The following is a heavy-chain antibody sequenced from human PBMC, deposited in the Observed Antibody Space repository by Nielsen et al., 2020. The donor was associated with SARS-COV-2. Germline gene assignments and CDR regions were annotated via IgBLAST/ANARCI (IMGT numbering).Heavy chain of an antibody. CDR1: VGSFSGYY. CDR3: ARLPGEDTARTGFDP. Sequence: GSLRLSCAVYVGSFSGYYWTWIRQPPGKGLEWIGEIYHSGSTNYNPSLKSRVTISVDKSKNQFSLKLSSVTAADTAVYYCARLPGEDTARTGFDPWGQGTLVTVSS. CDR2: IYHSGST. J-gene: IGHJ5*02. V-gene: IGHV4-34*01. D-gene: IGHD5-18*01.